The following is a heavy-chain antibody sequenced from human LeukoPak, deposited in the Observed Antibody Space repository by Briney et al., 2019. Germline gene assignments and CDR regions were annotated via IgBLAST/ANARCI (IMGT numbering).Heavy chain of an antibody. J-gene: IGHJ4*02. V-gene: IGHV3-7*01. CDR3: ARDLSYDSSGYYYYFDY. Sequence: GGSLRLSCAASGFTFSSYWMSWVRQAPGKGLEWVANIKQDGSEKYYVDSVKGRFTISRGNAKNSLYLQMNSLRAEDTAVYYCARDLSYDSSGYYYYFDYWGQGTLVTVSS. CDR1: GFTFSSYW. D-gene: IGHD3-22*01. CDR2: IKQDGSEK.